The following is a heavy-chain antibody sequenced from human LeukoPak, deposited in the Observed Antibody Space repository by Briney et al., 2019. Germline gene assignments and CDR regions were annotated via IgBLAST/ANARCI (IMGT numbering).Heavy chain of an antibody. CDR3: ARDPYSGSYGDYYYYMDV. J-gene: IGHJ6*03. CDR1: GFTFSTYN. V-gene: IGHV3-21*01. D-gene: IGHD1-26*01. Sequence: PGGSLRLSCAASGFTFSTYNMNWVRQAPGKGLEWASSITSTSSYIYYADSVKGRFTISRDNAKSSLYLQMNSLRDEDTAVYYCARDPYSGSYGDYYYYMDVWGKGTTVTVSS. CDR2: ITSTSSYI.